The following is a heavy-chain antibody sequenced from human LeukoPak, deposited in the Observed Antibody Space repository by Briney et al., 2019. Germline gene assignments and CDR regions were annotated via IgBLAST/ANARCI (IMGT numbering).Heavy chain of an antibody. CDR2: IYSGGST. V-gene: IGHV3-53*01. J-gene: IGHJ4*02. D-gene: IGHD3-22*01. CDR3: ARYYYDSSGYPYYFDY. CDR1: GFIVSSND. Sequence: PGGSLRLSCAASGFIVSSNDMSWVRQAPGKGLEWVSVIYSGGSTYYADSVKGRFTISRDNSKNTVYLQMNSLRADDTAVYCCARYYYDSSGYPYYFDYWGQGTLVTVSS.